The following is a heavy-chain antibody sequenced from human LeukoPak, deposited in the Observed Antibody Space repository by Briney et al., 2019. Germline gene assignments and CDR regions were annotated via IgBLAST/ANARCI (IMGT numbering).Heavy chain of an antibody. CDR2: ISSSSSYI. J-gene: IGHJ4*02. CDR1: GFTFSSYS. Sequence: GGPLRLSCAASGFTFSSYSMNWVRQAPGKGLEWVSSISSSSSYIYYADSVKGRFTISRDNAKNSLYLQMNSLRAEDTAVYYCARDCSSARDYWGQGTLVTVSS. V-gene: IGHV3-21*01. CDR3: ARDCSSARDY. D-gene: IGHD6-6*01.